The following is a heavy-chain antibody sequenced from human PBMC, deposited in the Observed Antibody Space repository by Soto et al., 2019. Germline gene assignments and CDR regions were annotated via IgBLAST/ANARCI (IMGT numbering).Heavy chain of an antibody. CDR2: ISSNGGST. Sequence: GGSLRLSCAASGFTFSSYGMHWVRQAPGKGLEYVSAISSNGGSTYYANSVKGRFTISRDNSKNTLYLQMGSLRAEDMAVYYCATAGYSSSWYFPVYFDYWGQGTLVTVSS. D-gene: IGHD6-13*01. V-gene: IGHV3-64*01. J-gene: IGHJ4*02. CDR3: ATAGYSSSWYFPVYFDY. CDR1: GFTFSSYG.